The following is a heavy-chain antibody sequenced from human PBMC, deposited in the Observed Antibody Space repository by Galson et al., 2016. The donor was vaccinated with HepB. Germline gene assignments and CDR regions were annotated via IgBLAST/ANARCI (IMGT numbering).Heavy chain of an antibody. V-gene: IGHV3-20*04. D-gene: IGHD1-1*01. CDR2: INWNGDST. J-gene: IGHJ4*02. CDR3: ARSFFRRTVNWTPFDY. CDR1: GFTFDDYC. Sequence: SLRLSCAASGFTFDDYCLTWVRQAPGRGLEWVSGINWNGDSTACADSVRGRFTISRDNARNSLYLQMNSLRAEDKALYYCARSFFRRTVNWTPFDYWGQGTLVTVSS.